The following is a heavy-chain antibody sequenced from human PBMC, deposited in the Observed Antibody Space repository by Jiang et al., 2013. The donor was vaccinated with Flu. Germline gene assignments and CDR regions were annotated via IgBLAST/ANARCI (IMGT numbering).Heavy chain of an antibody. D-gene: IGHD2-2*01. J-gene: IGHJ2*01. CDR3: VRTVVVPAAIITWYFDV. CDR2: IYPGDSDT. V-gene: IGHV5-51*01. CDR1: GYSFTSYW. Sequence: GAEVKKPGESLKISCKGSGYSFTSYWIGWVRQMPGKGLEWMGIIYPGDSDTRYSPSFQGQVTISADKSISTAYLQWSGLKASDTATYFCVRTVVVPAAIITWYFDVWGRGTLVTVSS.